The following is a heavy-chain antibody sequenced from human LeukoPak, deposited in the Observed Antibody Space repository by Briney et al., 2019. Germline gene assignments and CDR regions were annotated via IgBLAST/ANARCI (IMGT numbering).Heavy chain of an antibody. D-gene: IGHD4-17*01. V-gene: IGHV4-34*01. CDR3: ARTGGFTVTTPWYYFDY. Sequence: PSETLSLTCAVYGGSFSGYYWSWIRQPPGKGLEWIGEINHSGSTNYNPSLKSRVTISVDTSKNQFSLKLSSVTAADTAVYYCARTGGFTVTTPWYYFDYWGQGTLVTVSS. J-gene: IGHJ4*02. CDR2: INHSGST. CDR1: GGSFSGYY.